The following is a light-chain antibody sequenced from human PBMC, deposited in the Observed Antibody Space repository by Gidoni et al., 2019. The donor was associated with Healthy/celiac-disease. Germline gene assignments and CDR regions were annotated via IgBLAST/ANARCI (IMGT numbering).Light chain of an antibody. J-gene: IGKJ2*01. CDR2: AAS. CDR3: QQSYSTLYT. Sequence: DIKMTQSPSSLSASVGDRVTITCRASQSISSYLNWYQQKPGKAPKLLIYAASSLQSGVPSRFSGSGSGTDFTLTISSLQPEYFATYSCQQSYSTLYTFGQGTKLEIK. CDR1: QSISSY. V-gene: IGKV1-39*01.